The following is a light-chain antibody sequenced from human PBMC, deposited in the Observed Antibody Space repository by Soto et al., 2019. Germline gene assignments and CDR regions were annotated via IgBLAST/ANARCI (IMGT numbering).Light chain of an antibody. CDR2: KAS. J-gene: IGKJ1*01. CDR1: QTISSW. CDR3: QHYNSYSEA. Sequence: DIQMTQSPSTLSGSVADRVTIXXRASQTISSWLAWYQQKPGKAPKIXIYKASTLKSGVPSRFSGSGSGTEFTLTISSLQPDDFATYYCQHYNSYSEAFGQGTKVDI. V-gene: IGKV1-5*03.